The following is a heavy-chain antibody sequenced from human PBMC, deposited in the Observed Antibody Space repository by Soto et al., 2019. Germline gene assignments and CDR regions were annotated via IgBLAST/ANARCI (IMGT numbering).Heavy chain of an antibody. CDR2: INAGNGNT. J-gene: IGHJ6*02. V-gene: IGHV1-3*01. Sequence: QVQLVQYGAEVKKPGASVKVSCKASGYTFTSYAMHWVRQAPGQRLEWMGWINAGNGNTKYSQKFQGRVTITRDTSARTAYMELSSLRSEDTAVYYCARLRTYNYYYGMDVWGQGTTVTVSS. CDR3: ARLRTYNYYYGMDV. D-gene: IGHD1-1*01. CDR1: GYTFTSYA.